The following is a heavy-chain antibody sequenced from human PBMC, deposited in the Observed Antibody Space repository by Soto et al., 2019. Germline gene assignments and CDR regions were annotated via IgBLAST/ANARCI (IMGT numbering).Heavy chain of an antibody. CDR3: ARQLSGYGYLYFEY. J-gene: IGHJ4*02. CDR2: GYHGGNT. CDR1: GGSISSNSYY. V-gene: IGHV4-39*01. D-gene: IGHD5-18*01. Sequence: QLQLQESGPGLVKPSETQSLTCTVSGGSISSNSYYWAWIRQPPGKGLEWIGSGYHGGNTYYNPSHKSRVTISVDTSTNQFSLKLNSVTAADTAVYYCARQLSGYGYLYFEYWCQGILFTGSS.